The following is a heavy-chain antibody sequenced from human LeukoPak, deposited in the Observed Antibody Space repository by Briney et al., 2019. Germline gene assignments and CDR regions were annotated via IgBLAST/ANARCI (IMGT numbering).Heavy chain of an antibody. Sequence: GGSLSLSCEASGFTFSSYTMNWVRQAPGKGLEWVLSISSSSSYIYYADSVKGRFTISRDNAKNSLYLQMNSLRAEDTAVYYCARGRSRFDFWGQGTLVFVSS. V-gene: IGHV3-21*01. CDR3: ARGRSRFDF. CDR2: ISSSSSYI. D-gene: IGHD3-10*01. CDR1: GFTFSSYT. J-gene: IGHJ4*02.